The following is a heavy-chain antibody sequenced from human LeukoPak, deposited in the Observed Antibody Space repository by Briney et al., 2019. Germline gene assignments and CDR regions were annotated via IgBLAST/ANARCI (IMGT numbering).Heavy chain of an antibody. CDR2: IYYSGST. CDR3: ATSSGSYYY. D-gene: IGHD1-26*01. CDR1: GGFISGSNYY. Sequence: PSETLSLTCTFSGGFISGSNYYWAWIRQTPGKGLEWIASIYYSGSTYYNPSLKSRVTIYVDTSKNQFSLKLSSVTAADTAVYYCATSSGSYYYWGQGTLVTVSS. V-gene: IGHV4-39*01. J-gene: IGHJ4*02.